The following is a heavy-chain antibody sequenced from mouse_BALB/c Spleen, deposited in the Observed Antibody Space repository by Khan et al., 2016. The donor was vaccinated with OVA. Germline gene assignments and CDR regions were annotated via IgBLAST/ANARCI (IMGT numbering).Heavy chain of an antibody. CDR2: ISSTGGT. CDR3: ARSLYYSYGYALDC. CDR1: GYSITSDYA. D-gene: IGHD2-14*01. J-gene: IGHJ4*01. V-gene: IGHV3-2*02. Sequence: VQLKESGPGLVKPSQSLSLTCPVTGYSITSDYAWNWIRQFPGNKLEWMGYISSTGGTSYNPSLKSRISITRDTSKNQFFLQLKSVTAEDTATYYCARSLYYSYGYALDCWGRGTLVTVSS.